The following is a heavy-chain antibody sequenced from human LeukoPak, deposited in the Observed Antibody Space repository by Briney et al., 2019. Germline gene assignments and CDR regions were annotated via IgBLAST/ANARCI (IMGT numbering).Heavy chain of an antibody. J-gene: IGHJ4*02. CDR3: ARATPSFGRNIEKYFDY. D-gene: IGHD1-26*01. V-gene: IGHV1-46*01. Sequence: GASVKVSCKASGYSFTSYYIHWVRQAPGQGLEWMGIIDPSAGGASYAQKFQGRVSVTRDMSTSTVYMELSSLRSEDTAVYYCARATPSFGRNIEKYFDYWGQGTLVTVSS. CDR2: IDPSAGGA. CDR1: GYSFTSYY.